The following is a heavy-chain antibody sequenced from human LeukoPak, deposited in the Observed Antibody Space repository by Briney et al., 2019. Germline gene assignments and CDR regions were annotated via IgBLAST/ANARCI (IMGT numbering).Heavy chain of an antibody. V-gene: IGHV3-48*02. Sequence: GGSLRLSCAASGFTFSSYAMSWVRQAPGKGLGWVSYISSSSSTIYYADSVKGRFTISRDNAKNSLYLQMNSLRDEDTAVYYCARTKYSSSWYAGFDYWGQGTLVTVSS. CDR3: ARTKYSSSWYAGFDY. D-gene: IGHD6-13*01. CDR2: ISSSSSTI. CDR1: GFTFSSYA. J-gene: IGHJ4*02.